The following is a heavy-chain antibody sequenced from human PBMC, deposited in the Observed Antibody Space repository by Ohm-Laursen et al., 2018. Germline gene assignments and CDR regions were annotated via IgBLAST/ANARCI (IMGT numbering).Heavy chain of an antibody. CDR1: GFTFSSYS. D-gene: IGHD5-18*01. Sequence: GSLRLSCTASGFTFSSYSMNWVRQAPGKGLEWVSSISSSSSYIYYADSVKGRFTISRDNSKNTLYLQMNSLRAEDTAVYSCVKGPGGYRYGDYWGQGTLVTVSS. V-gene: IGHV3-21*04. CDR3: VKGPGGYRYGDY. J-gene: IGHJ4*02. CDR2: ISSSSSYI.